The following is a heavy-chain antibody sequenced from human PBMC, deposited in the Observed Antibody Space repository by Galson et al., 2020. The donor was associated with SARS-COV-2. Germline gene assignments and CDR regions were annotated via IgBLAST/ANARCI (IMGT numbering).Heavy chain of an antibody. CDR3: ARVSAFYDSSGLDDY. Sequence: SSVPVSCKASGGTFSCYAISWVRPAPGQGLDWMGGIIHIFGTANYAQKFQGRVTITTDESTSTAYMELSSLRSEDTAVYYCARVSAFYDSSGLDDYWGQGTLVTVSS. D-gene: IGHD3-22*01. CDR2: IIHIFGTA. V-gene: IGHV1-69*05. CDR1: GGTFSCYA. J-gene: IGHJ4*02.